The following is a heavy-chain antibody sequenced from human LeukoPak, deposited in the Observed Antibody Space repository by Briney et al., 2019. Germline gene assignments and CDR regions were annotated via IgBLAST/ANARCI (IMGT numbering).Heavy chain of an antibody. CDR3: ARDNDSRDPPHFDY. CDR1: GYTFTGYY. CDR2: INPNSGGT. Sequence: EASVKVSCKASGYTFTGYYMHWVRQAPGQGLEWMGWINPNSGGTNYAQKFQGRVTMTRDTSISTAYMELSSLRSEDTAVYYCARDNDSRDPPHFDYWGQGTLVTVSS. V-gene: IGHV1-2*02. J-gene: IGHJ4*02. D-gene: IGHD3-16*01.